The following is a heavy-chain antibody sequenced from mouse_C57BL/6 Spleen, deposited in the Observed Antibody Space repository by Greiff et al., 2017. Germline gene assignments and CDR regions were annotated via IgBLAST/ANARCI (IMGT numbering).Heavy chain of an antibody. Sequence: QVQLQQSGPELVKPGASVKISCKASGYAFSSSWMNWVKQRPGKGLEWIGRIYPGDGDTNYNGKFKGKATLTADKSSSTAYMQLSSLTSEDSAVXFCAREEVLRYLFAYWRQGTLVTVSA. CDR2: IYPGDGDT. D-gene: IGHD1-1*01. CDR1: GYAFSSSW. J-gene: IGHJ3*01. V-gene: IGHV1-82*01. CDR3: AREEVLRYLFAY.